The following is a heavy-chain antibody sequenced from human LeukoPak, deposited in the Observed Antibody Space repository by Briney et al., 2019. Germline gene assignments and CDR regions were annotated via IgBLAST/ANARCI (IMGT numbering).Heavy chain of an antibody. CDR1: GFTFSSYA. Sequence: GGSLRLSCAASGFTFSSYAMSWVRQAPGKGLEWVSGISGSGGSTYYADSVKGRFTISRDSSKNTLYLQMNSLRAEDTAVYYCAKDLDYYGSTGLDYWGQGSLVTVSS. J-gene: IGHJ4*02. CDR3: AKDLDYYGSTGLDY. V-gene: IGHV3-23*01. D-gene: IGHD3-10*01. CDR2: ISGSGGST.